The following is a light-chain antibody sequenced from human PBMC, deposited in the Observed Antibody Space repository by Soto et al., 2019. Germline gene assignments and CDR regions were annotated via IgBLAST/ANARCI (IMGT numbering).Light chain of an antibody. J-gene: IGKJ3*01. Sequence: DIQLTQSPSSVSASVGDRVTITCRASQDIGTWLAWYQQKPGKAPKLLIYVASNLQSGVPSRFSGAGSGTDFNLTITSLQPEDCVTYQCQQAYSFPFSFGPRTKVDFK. CDR3: QQAYSFPFS. V-gene: IGKV1-12*01. CDR2: VAS. CDR1: QDIGTW.